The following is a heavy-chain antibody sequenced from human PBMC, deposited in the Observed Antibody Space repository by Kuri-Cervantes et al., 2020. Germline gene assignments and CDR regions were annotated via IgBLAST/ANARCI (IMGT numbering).Heavy chain of an antibody. CDR1: GYTFTSYD. CDR2: MNPNSGNT. CDR3: ARDRSVAGPEYFQH. Sequence: ASVKVSCKASGYTFTSYDINWVRQATGQGLEWMGWMNPNSGNTGYAQKLQGRVTMTRNTSISTAYMELSSLRSEDTAVYYCARDRSVAGPEYFQHWGQGTLVTVSS. V-gene: IGHV1-8*01. D-gene: IGHD6-19*01. J-gene: IGHJ1*01.